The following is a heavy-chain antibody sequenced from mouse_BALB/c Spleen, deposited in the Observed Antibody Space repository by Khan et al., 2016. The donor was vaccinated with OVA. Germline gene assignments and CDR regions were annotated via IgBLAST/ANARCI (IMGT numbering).Heavy chain of an antibody. V-gene: IGHV9-1*02. Sequence: QIQLVQSGPELKKPGETVKISCKASGYTFTNYGMNWVKQAPGKGLKWMGWINTYTGEPTYNDDFKGRFAFSLETSASTAYLQIHNLKNEDMATYFCARGASYWYFDVGGAGTTVTVSS. CDR2: INTYTGEP. J-gene: IGHJ1*01. CDR3: ARGASYWYFDV. CDR1: GYTFTNYG.